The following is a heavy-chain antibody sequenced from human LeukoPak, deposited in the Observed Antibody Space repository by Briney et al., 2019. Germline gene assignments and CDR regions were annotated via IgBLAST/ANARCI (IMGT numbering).Heavy chain of an antibody. V-gene: IGHV3-23*01. CDR1: GFTFSSYA. Sequence: PGGSLRLSCAASGFTFSSYAMSWVRQAPGKGLEWVSAISGSGGSTYYADSVKGRFTISRDNSKNTLYLQMNSLRAEDTAVYYCAKNPSGWFGELLFDYWGQGTLVTVSS. CDR3: AKNPSGWFGELLFDY. CDR2: ISGSGGST. J-gene: IGHJ4*02. D-gene: IGHD3-10*01.